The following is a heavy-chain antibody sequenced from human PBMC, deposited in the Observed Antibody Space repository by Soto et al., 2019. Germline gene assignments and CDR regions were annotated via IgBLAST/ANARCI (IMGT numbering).Heavy chain of an antibody. D-gene: IGHD2-2*01. J-gene: IGHJ5*02. Sequence: QVQLVQSGAEVKKPGASVKVSCKASGYTFTSHDINWMRQTTGQGLEWMGWMNPNSGHTNSAQKFQGRVTMTRDTSIKTAHMELTNLRSEDTAIYYCAGDMSTTWGQGNLVTVSS. CDR3: AGDMSTT. CDR2: MNPNSGHT. V-gene: IGHV1-8*01. CDR1: GYTFTSHD.